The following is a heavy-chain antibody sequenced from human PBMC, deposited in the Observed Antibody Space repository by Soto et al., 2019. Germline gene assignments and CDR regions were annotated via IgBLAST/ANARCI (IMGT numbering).Heavy chain of an antibody. CDR2: IHPSGGST. Sequence: QLQLVQSGAEVKKPGASVKVSCKASGYIFTNYYIHWVRQAPGQGLEWMGVIHPSGGSTAYAQQFQGRVTMTRDTSTSTVYMELNSLRSEDTAVYYCARLEGGVAGTLNNWGQGILVTVSS. CDR1: GYIFTNYY. V-gene: IGHV1-46*01. J-gene: IGHJ4*02. D-gene: IGHD6-19*01. CDR3: ARLEGGVAGTLNN.